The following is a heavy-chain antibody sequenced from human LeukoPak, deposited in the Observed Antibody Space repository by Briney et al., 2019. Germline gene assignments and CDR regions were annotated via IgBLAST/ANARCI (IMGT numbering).Heavy chain of an antibody. Sequence: ASVKVSCKASGYTFTSYGISWVRQAPGQGLEWMGWICAYNGNTNYAQKLQGRVTMTTDTSTSTVYMELSSLRSEDTAVYYCARDPVEDTATLLDYWGQGTLVTVSS. V-gene: IGHV1-18*01. CDR1: GYTFTSYG. J-gene: IGHJ4*02. D-gene: IGHD5-18*01. CDR2: ICAYNGNT. CDR3: ARDPVEDTATLLDY.